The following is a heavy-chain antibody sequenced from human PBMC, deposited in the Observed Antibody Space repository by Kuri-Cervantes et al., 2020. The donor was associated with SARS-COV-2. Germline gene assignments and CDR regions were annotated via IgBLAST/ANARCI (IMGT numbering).Heavy chain of an antibody. CDR2: IKQDGSEE. D-gene: IGHD3-3*01. CDR1: GFTFGSYG. CDR3: ARAEKRTIFGVVNYYYYGMDV. Sequence: ETLSLTCAASGFTFGSYGMHWVRQAPGIGLEWVANIKQDGSEEYYVDSVKGRFTISRDNSKNTLYLQMNSLRAEDTAVYYCARAEKRTIFGVVNYYYYGMDVWGQGTTVTVSS. V-gene: IGHV3-7*02. J-gene: IGHJ6*02.